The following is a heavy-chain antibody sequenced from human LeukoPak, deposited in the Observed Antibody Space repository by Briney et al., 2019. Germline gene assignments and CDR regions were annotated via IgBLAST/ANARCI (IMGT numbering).Heavy chain of an antibody. D-gene: IGHD3-9*01. Sequence: PGGSLRLSCAASGFTFSSHEMNWVRQAPGNGLEWVSYISDSGSPKYYADSVKGRFTVSRDNAKNSLCLQMNSLRAEDTALYYCARQTLGATGYSAFDFWGQGTLVTVSS. J-gene: IGHJ3*01. CDR3: ARQTLGATGYSAFDF. CDR2: ISDSGSPK. CDR1: GFTFSSHE. V-gene: IGHV3-48*03.